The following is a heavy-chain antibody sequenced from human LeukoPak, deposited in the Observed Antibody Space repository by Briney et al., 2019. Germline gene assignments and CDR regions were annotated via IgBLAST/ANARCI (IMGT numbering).Heavy chain of an antibody. J-gene: IGHJ4*02. Sequence: GGSLRLSCAASGFTFSDFWMNWVRQAPGKGLEWVANINQDGREIFYVDSVKGRFAISRDNARNSVHLQMNSLRAEDTAVYYCARGHTVPGLIFDSWGQGALVTVSS. CDR2: INQDGREI. CDR3: ARGHTVPGLIFDS. V-gene: IGHV3-7*01. CDR1: GFTFSDFW. D-gene: IGHD6-19*01.